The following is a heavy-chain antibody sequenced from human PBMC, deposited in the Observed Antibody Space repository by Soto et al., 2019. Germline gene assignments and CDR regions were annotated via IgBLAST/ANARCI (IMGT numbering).Heavy chain of an antibody. CDR2: VYNSGST. V-gene: IGHV4-59*01. J-gene: IGHJ5*02. CDR3: ARDRQHTYGNCFDP. CDR1: GGSISTYY. D-gene: IGHD4-17*01. Sequence: PSETLSLTCTVSGGSISTYYWSWIRQPPGKGLEWIGYVYNSGSTKYNPSLKSRVTIWESTSKNQVSLRLTSVTAADTAVYYCARDRQHTYGNCFDPWGQGTPVTVSS.